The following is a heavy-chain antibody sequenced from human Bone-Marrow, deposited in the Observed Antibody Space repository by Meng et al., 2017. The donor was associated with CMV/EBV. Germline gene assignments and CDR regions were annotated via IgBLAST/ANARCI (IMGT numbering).Heavy chain of an antibody. CDR1: GFTFSSYS. V-gene: IGHV3-21*04. CDR3: ARVPSSSSFDY. CDR2: ISSSSSYI. D-gene: IGHD6-6*01. J-gene: IGHJ4*02. Sequence: GESLKISCAASGFTFSSYSMNWVRQAPGKGLEWVSSISSSSSYIYYADSVKGRFTISRDNAKNSLYLQMNSLRAEDTAVYYCARVPSSSSFDYWGQGTLVTVSS.